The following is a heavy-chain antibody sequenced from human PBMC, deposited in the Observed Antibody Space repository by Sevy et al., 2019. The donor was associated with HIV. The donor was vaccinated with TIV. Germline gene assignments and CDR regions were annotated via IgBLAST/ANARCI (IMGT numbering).Heavy chain of an antibody. CDR2: ISASSNYI. CDR1: GFRFSDYF. Sequence: GGYLRLSCAASGFRFSDYFMNWVRQAPGKGLEWIASISASSNYIYYADSVRGRFTISRDNAKNSLYLQLNILRADDTSIYYCASTNGAWWDAYDIWGQGTMDTVSS. CDR3: ASTNGAWWDAYDI. V-gene: IGHV3-21*01. D-gene: IGHD2-15*01. J-gene: IGHJ3*02.